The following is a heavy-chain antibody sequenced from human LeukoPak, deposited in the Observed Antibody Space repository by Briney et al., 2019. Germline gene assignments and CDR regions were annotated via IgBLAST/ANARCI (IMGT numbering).Heavy chain of an antibody. J-gene: IGHJ6*02. CDR1: GGSISSYY. CDR3: ARLGYYYYGMDV. CDR2: IYYSGST. Sequence: PSETLSLTGTVSGGSISSYYWSWIRQPPGKGLEWIGYIYYSGSTNYNPSLKSRVTISVDTSKNQFSLELSSVTAADTAVYYCARLGYYYYGMDVWGQGTTVTVSS. V-gene: IGHV4-59*08.